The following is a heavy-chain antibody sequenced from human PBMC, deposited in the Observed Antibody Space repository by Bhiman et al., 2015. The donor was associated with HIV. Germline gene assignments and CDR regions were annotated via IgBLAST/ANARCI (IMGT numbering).Heavy chain of an antibody. CDR2: ISGSGGST. J-gene: IGHJ4*02. Sequence: EVQLLESGGGLVQPGGSLRVSCAASGFTFKNYAMSWVRQAPGKGLEWVSVISGSGGSTYYADSVKGRFTISRDNSKNTLYLQMNSLRAEDTAVYYCAREPGGTTEGRFDYWGQGTLVTVSS. D-gene: IGHD1-7*01. V-gene: IGHV3-23*01. CDR1: GFTFKNYA. CDR3: AREPGGTTEGRFDY.